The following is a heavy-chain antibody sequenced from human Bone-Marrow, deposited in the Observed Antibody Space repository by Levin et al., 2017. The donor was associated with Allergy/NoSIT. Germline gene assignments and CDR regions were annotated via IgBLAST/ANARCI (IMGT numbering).Heavy chain of an antibody. J-gene: IGHJ4*02. CDR2: IYPGDSDT. V-gene: IGHV5-51*01. CDR1: GYSFTNYW. D-gene: IGHD5-24*01. Sequence: GGSLRLSCKGSGYSFTNYWIGWVRQLPGKGLEWMGIIYPGDSDTRYSPSFQGQVTISADKSMSTAYLQWSSLKASDNAMYYCARHLGGSYNSPFGYWGQGTLVTVSS. CDR3: ARHLGGSYNSPFGY.